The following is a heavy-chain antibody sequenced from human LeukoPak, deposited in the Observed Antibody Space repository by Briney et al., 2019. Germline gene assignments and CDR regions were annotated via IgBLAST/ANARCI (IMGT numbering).Heavy chain of an antibody. CDR2: IYHSGST. CDR3: ARVVSAYSSSQGYYFDY. Sequence: PSETLSLTCAVSGYSISSGYYWGWIRPPPGKGLEWIGSIYHSGSTYYNPSLKSRVTISVDTSKNQFSLKLSSVTAADTAVYYCARVVSAYSSSQGYYFDYWGQGTLVTVSS. J-gene: IGHJ4*02. CDR1: GYSISSGYY. D-gene: IGHD6-13*01. V-gene: IGHV4-38-2*01.